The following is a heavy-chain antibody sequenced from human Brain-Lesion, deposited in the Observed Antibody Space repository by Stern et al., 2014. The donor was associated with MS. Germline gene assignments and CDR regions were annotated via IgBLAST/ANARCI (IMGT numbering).Heavy chain of an antibody. CDR2: IYYSGNT. V-gene: IGHV4-39*01. D-gene: IGHD2-15*01. CDR3: AGEEDIRYCSGGSCTGNWFDP. Sequence: QVQLQQSGPGLVKPSETLSLTCTVAGGSVSSTSYAWAWIRQPPGKGLEWIGTIYYSGNTYYSPSPKSRPTISLDPSKNQFSLQLRSGTAADTAVYYCAGEEDIRYCSGGSCTGNWFDPWGQGTLVTVSS. J-gene: IGHJ5*02. CDR1: GGSVSSTSYA.